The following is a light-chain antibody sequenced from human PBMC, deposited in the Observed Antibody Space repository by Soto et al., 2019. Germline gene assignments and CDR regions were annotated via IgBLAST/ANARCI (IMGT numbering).Light chain of an antibody. V-gene: IGKV3-20*01. Sequence: EIVLTQSPATLSLSPGERATLSCRASQSVSSNLAWYQQKPGQAPRLLIYAASTRATGIPDRFSGSGSGTDFTLTISRLEPEDFAVYYCQQYGSSGTFGQGTKVDIK. CDR1: QSVSSN. J-gene: IGKJ1*01. CDR3: QQYGSSGT. CDR2: AAS.